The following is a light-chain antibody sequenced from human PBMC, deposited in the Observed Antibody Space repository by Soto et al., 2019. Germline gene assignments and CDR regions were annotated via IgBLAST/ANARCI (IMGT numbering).Light chain of an antibody. J-gene: IGLJ1*01. V-gene: IGLV2-11*01. CDR3: CSYAGSYTFDV. Sequence: QSALAQPRSVSGSPGQSVTISCTGTSSDVGGYNYVSWYQQHPGKAPKLMIYDVSKRPSGVPDRFSGSKSGNTASLTISGLQAEDEADYSCCSYAGSYTFDVFGTGTKVTVL. CDR1: SSDVGGYNY. CDR2: DVS.